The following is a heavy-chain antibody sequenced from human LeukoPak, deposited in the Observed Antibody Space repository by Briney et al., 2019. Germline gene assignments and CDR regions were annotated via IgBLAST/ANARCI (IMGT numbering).Heavy chain of an antibody. V-gene: IGHV4-59*12. CDR2: IYYSGST. Sequence: SETLSLTCTVSGGSISSYYWSWIRQPPGKGLEWIGYIYYSGSTNYNPSLKSRVTISVDTSKNQFSLKLSSVTAADTAVYYCAREGRGDSAFDIWGQGTMVTVSS. CDR3: AREGRGDSAFDI. CDR1: GGSISSYY. D-gene: IGHD2-21*02. J-gene: IGHJ3*02.